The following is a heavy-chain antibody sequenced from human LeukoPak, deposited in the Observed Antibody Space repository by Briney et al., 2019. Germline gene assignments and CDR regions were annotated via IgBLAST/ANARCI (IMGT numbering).Heavy chain of an antibody. D-gene: IGHD3-22*01. CDR3: ARGLGPMSPSLDY. V-gene: IGHV4-34*01. CDR1: GESFSYNY. CDR2: INHSGRV. Sequence: PSETLSLTCAVSGESFSYNYWTWVRQPPGKGLEWIGDINHSGRVNYRPSLKSRVTISVGTSKSQFSLKLSAVTAADTAVYYCARGLGPMSPSLDYWGQGSLVTVSS. J-gene: IGHJ4*02.